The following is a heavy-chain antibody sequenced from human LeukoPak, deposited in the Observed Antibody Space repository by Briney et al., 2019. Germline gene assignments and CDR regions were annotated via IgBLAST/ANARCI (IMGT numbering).Heavy chain of an antibody. Sequence: PKASVKVSCKASGGTFSSYAISWVRQAPGQGLEWMGWISAYNGNTDYAQKLQGRVTMTTDTSTSTAYMELRSLRSDDTAVYYCARAIAAAGTRVESQHWGQGTLVTVSS. CDR2: ISAYNGNT. CDR3: ARAIAAAGTRVESQH. CDR1: GGTFSSYA. J-gene: IGHJ1*01. V-gene: IGHV1-18*01. D-gene: IGHD6-13*01.